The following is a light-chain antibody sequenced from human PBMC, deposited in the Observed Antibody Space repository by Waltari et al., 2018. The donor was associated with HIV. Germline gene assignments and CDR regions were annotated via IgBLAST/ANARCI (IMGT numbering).Light chain of an antibody. CDR1: RSDIGSNY. Sequence: QSVLTQPPSASGTPGQRVTISCSGARSDIGSNYVYWYQQLPGTAPKLLLYRNNQRPSGVPDRFSGSKSGTSASLAISGLRSEDEADYYCAAWDGSLSVVVFGGGTKLTVL. V-gene: IGLV1-47*01. J-gene: IGLJ2*01. CDR2: RNN. CDR3: AAWDGSLSVVV.